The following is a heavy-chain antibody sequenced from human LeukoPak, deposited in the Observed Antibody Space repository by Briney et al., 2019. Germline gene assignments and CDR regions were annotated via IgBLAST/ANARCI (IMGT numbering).Heavy chain of an antibody. CDR2: IYHSGST. V-gene: IGHV4-30-2*01. CDR1: GGSISSGGYS. J-gene: IGHJ5*02. CDR3: ARATGPRGWFDP. D-gene: IGHD5-12*01. Sequence: SQTLSLTCAVSGGSISSGGYSWSWIRQPPGKGLEWIGYIYHSGSTYYNPSLKSRVTISVDRSKNQFSLKLSPVTAADTAVYYCARATGPRGWFDPWGQGTLVTVSS.